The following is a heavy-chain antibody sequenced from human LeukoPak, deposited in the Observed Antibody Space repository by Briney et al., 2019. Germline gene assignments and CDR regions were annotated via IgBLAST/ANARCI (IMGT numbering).Heavy chain of an antibody. Sequence: ASVKVSCEASGYTFSSYSISWVRQAPGQGLEWMGWISAYNGNTIYAQKVKGRVTMTTDTSTSTAYMELRSLKSDDTAVYYCARASYCSDGICYSYYWGQGTLVTVSS. CDR1: GYTFSSYS. CDR3: ARASYCSDGICYSYY. CDR2: ISAYNGNT. V-gene: IGHV1-18*01. D-gene: IGHD2-15*01. J-gene: IGHJ4*02.